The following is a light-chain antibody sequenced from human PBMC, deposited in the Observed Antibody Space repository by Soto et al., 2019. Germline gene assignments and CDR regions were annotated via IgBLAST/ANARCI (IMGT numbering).Light chain of an antibody. J-gene: IGLJ3*02. CDR2: RNS. V-gene: IGLV1-47*01. CDR1: SSNIVTNH. CDR3: AAWDDSLSGWV. Sequence: QSVLTQPPSAXXTPGQRVTISCSGSSSNIVTNHVYWYQHLPGTAPKLLIYRNSLRPSGVPDRFSGSKSGTSASLAISGIRSEDEADYYCAAWDDSLSGWVFGGGTKLTVL.